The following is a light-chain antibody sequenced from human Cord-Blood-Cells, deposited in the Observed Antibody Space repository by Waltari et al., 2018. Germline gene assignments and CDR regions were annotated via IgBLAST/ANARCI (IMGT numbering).Light chain of an antibody. V-gene: IGKV1-39*01. J-gene: IGKJ3*01. CDR2: AAS. CDR3: QQSYSTPFT. CDR1: QSMSSY. Sequence: DIQMTQSPSSLSASVGDRVTIPCRASQSMSSYLNWYQQKPGKAPKLLIYAASSLQSGVPSRFSGSGSGTDFTLTISSLQPEYFATYYCQQSYSTPFTFGPGTKVDIK.